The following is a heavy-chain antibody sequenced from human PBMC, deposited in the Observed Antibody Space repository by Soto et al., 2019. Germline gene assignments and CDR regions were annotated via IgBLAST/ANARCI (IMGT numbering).Heavy chain of an antibody. D-gene: IGHD2-2*01. Sequence: EVQLLESGGGLVQPGGSLRLSCVASGFTFSRYVMSWVRQAPGKGLEWVSTINSNGDSTYYADSVKGRFTTSRDHSKTSLYVQMNSLRAEDTAVYYCARVPDLDYCSRTSCLYYFDYWGQGALVTVSS. J-gene: IGHJ4*02. CDR3: ARVPDLDYCSRTSCLYYFDY. CDR2: INSNGDST. CDR1: GFTFSRYV. V-gene: IGHV3-23*01.